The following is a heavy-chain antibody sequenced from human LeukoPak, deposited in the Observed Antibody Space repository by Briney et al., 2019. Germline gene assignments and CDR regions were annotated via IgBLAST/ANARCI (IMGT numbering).Heavy chain of an antibody. J-gene: IGHJ4*02. V-gene: IGHV4-59*01. CDR3: ARGGYSYGLRAFDY. Sequence: SETLSLTCTVSGGSISSYYWSWNRQPPGKGLEWIGYIYYSGSTNYNPSLKSRVTITVDTPKNQFSLKLSSVTAADTAVYYCARGGYSYGLRAFDYWGRGTLVTVSS. CDR2: IYYSGST. CDR1: GGSISSYY. D-gene: IGHD5-18*01.